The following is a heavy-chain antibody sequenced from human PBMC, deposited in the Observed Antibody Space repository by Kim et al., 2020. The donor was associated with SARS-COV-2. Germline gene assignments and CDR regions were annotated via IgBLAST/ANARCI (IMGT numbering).Heavy chain of an antibody. Sequence: SVKVSCKASGGTFSSYAISWVRQAPGQGLEWMGRIIPILGIANYAQKFQGRVTITADKSTSTAYMELSSLRSEDTAVYYFARDLRGYSGYDSHYWGQG. CDR2: IIPILGIA. CDR3: ARDLRGYSGYDSHY. V-gene: IGHV1-69*04. CDR1: GGTFSSYA. J-gene: IGHJ4*02. D-gene: IGHD5-12*01.